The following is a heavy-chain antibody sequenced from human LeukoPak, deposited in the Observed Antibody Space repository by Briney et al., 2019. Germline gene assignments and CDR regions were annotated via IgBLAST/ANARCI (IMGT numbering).Heavy chain of an antibody. D-gene: IGHD4-23*01. CDR2: IYYSGST. Sequence: SGTLSLTCTVSGGSISSYYWSWIRQPPGKGLEWIGYIYYSGSTNYNPSLKSRVTISVDTSKNQFSLKLSSVTAADTAVYYCASHKSDYGGNFYEGTFDPWGQGTLVTVSS. V-gene: IGHV4-59*08. CDR3: ASHKSDYGGNFYEGTFDP. J-gene: IGHJ5*02. CDR1: GGSISSYY.